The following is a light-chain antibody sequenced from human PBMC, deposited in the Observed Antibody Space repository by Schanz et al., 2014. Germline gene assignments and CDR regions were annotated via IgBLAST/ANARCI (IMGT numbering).Light chain of an antibody. CDR2: DAS. CDR3: QQFGSSPFT. V-gene: IGKV3-20*01. J-gene: IGKJ3*01. Sequence: EIVLTQSPGTLSLSPGERATLSCRASQSLSSDYLAWYQQKPGQAPTLLIYDASNRATGFPARFSGSGSGTDFTLNISRLEPEDFAVYYCQQFGSSPFTFGPGTKVDIK. CDR1: QSLSSDY.